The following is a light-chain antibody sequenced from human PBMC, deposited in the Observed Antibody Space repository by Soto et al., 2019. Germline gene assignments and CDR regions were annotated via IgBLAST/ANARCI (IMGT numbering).Light chain of an antibody. Sequence: DIQMTQSPSTLSASVGDRVTITCRASQSINSWLAWSQQKPGKAPKLLIYNASSLESRDPSRFSGSGSGTEVTPTISSLQPDEFAAYYCQQYEIFPITFGQGTRLEIK. CDR2: NAS. J-gene: IGKJ5*01. CDR1: QSINSW. CDR3: QQYEIFPIT. V-gene: IGKV1-5*01.